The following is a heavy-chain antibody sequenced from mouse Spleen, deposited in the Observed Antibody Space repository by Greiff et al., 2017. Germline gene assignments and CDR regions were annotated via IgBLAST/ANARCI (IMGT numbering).Heavy chain of an antibody. CDR2: ISYDGSN. D-gene: IGHD2-4*01. CDR3: ARGDYDVWYFDV. J-gene: IGHJ1*01. V-gene: IGHV3-6*01. Sequence: EESGPGLVKPSQSLSLTCSVTGYSITSGYYWNWIRQFPGNKLEWMGYISYDGSNNYNPSLKNRISITRDTSKNQFFLKLNSVTTEDTATYYCARGDYDVWYFDVWGAGTTVTVSS. CDR1: GYSITSGYY.